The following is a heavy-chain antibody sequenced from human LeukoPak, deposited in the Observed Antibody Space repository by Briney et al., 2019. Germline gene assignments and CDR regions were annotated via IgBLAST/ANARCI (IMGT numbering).Heavy chain of an antibody. D-gene: IGHD3-10*01. Sequence: SETLSLTCSVSGGPISSGDYYWSWIRQPPGKGLEWIGHIYYSGSTHHNPSLKSRVTISVDTSKNQFSLKLSSVTATDTAVYYCARSLLSAGSGSYGFDPWGQGTLVTVS. V-gene: IGHV4-30-4*01. J-gene: IGHJ5*02. CDR2: IYYSGST. CDR3: ARSLLSAGSGSYGFDP. CDR1: GGPISSGDYY.